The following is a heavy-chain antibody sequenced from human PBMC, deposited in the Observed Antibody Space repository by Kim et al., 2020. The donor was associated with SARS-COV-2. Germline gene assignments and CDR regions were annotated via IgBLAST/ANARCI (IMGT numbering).Heavy chain of an antibody. J-gene: IGHJ6*02. CDR3: TRGGGGIGYYRDYYYGMDV. CDR2: IRNKAYGGAA. V-gene: IGHV3-49*03. Sequence: GGSLRLSCRASGFTFGEFVLSWFRQVPGKGLEWISFIRNKAYGGAAEYAASVKGRFIVSRDDSKSVAYLQMNSLNNEDTAVYYCTRGGGGIGYYRDYYYGMDVWGQGTTVTVSS. CDR1: GFTFGEFV. D-gene: IGHD3-3*01.